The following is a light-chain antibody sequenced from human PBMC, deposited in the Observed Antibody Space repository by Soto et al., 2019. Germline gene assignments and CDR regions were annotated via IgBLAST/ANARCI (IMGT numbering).Light chain of an antibody. J-gene: IGKJ4*01. V-gene: IGKV1-27*01. Sequence: DIQMTQSPSSLSASVGDRVTITCRASHDISNYLAWYQQRPGKVPKLLIYAASTLQSGVPSRFSGSGSGTDFTLSISSLQPEDVATYYCQKYDIAPRTFGGGTKVEIK. CDR3: QKYDIAPRT. CDR2: AAS. CDR1: HDISNY.